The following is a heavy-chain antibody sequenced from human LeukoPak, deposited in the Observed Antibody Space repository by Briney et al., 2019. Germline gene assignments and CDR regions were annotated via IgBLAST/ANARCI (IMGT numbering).Heavy chain of an antibody. D-gene: IGHD6-19*01. Sequence: RAGGSLRLSCAASGFTFSSYGMHWVRQAPGKGLEWVAVISYDGSNKYYADSVKGRFTISRDNSKNTLYLQMNSLRAEDTAVYYCAKSDLNSSGWYLFDYWGQGTLVTVSS. CDR3: AKSDLNSSGWYLFDY. V-gene: IGHV3-30*18. J-gene: IGHJ4*02. CDR2: ISYDGSNK. CDR1: GFTFSSYG.